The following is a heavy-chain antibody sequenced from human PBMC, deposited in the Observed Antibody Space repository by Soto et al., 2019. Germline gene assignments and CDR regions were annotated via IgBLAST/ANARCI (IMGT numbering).Heavy chain of an antibody. CDR1: GFTFHDYA. V-gene: IGHV3-23*05. J-gene: IGHJ6*02. Sequence: PGGSLRLSCATSGFTFHDYAMSWVRQAPGKGLEWVSSIAFTGSATYYADSVKGRFTISRDKAKNSLYLQMNSLRAEDTAVYYCARAQEIDDFWSLGYYYAMDVWGQGTTVTVCS. CDR2: IAFTGSAT. CDR3: ARAQEIDDFWSLGYYYAMDV. D-gene: IGHD3-3*01.